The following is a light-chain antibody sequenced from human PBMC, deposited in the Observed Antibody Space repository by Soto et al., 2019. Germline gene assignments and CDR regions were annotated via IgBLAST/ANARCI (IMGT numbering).Light chain of an antibody. CDR3: QQLNSYPLT. CDR1: QSISSY. V-gene: IGKV1-9*01. Sequence: DIQMTQSPSTLSASVGDRVTVTYRASQSISSYLNWYQHKPGKAPKLLIHGASSLQSGVPSRFSGSGSGTEFTLTISSLQPEDFATYSCQQLNSYPLTFGGGTKVDIK. CDR2: GAS. J-gene: IGKJ4*01.